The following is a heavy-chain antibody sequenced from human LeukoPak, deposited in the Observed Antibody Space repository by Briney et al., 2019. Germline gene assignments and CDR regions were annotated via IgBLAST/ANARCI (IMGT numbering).Heavy chain of an antibody. CDR1: GYSFTSYW. J-gene: IGHJ4*02. Sequence: GESLQISCQGSGYSFTSYWIGWVRQMPGKGLEWMGIIYPGDSDTRYSPSFQGQVTISADKSISTAYLQWSSLRASDTAMYYCARQESHTAMASYWGQGTLVTVSS. CDR2: IYPGDSDT. CDR3: ARQESHTAMASY. V-gene: IGHV5-51*01. D-gene: IGHD5-18*01.